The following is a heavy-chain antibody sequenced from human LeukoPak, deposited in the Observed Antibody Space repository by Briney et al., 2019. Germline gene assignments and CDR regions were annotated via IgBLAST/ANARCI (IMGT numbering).Heavy chain of an antibody. CDR3: TRGDRPHITTRVAFDI. CDR1: GFTFSGSA. J-gene: IGHJ3*02. D-gene: IGHD3-22*01. Sequence: GGSLRLSCAASGFTFSGSAIHWVRQSSGKGLEWVGRILSKANNYATAYGTSVKGRFTISRDDSKNTAFLQMNSLKTEDTALYYCTRGDRPHITTRVAFDIWGQGTMVTASS. CDR2: ILSKANNYAT. V-gene: IGHV3-73*01.